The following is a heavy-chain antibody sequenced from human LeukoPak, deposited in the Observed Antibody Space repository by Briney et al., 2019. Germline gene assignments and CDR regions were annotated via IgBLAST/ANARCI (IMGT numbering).Heavy chain of an antibody. D-gene: IGHD2-2*01. Sequence: PSGTLSLTCAVSGGSITSNYWWGWVRQPPGKGLEWIGSIYYGGSTYYNPSLKSRVTISVDTSKNQFSLKVSSVTAADTAVYYCARRIYCSTTSCYNYFDYWGQGTLVTVSS. CDR2: IYYGGST. CDR1: GGSITSNYW. CDR3: ARRIYCSTTSCYNYFDY. V-gene: IGHV4-39*01. J-gene: IGHJ4*02.